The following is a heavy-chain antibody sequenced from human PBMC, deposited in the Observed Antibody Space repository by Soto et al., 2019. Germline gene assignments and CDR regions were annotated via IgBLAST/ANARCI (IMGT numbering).Heavy chain of an antibody. D-gene: IGHD5-18*01. Sequence: QLQLQESGPGLVKPSETLSLTCTVSGGSIRSSNYYWGWIRQPPGKGLEWIGSIYYSGNTYYNPSLNSRVTISVDTSKNQVSLKLSSVTAADTAVYYCARLPLVWLGREFLDDYWGQGTLVTVSS. CDR2: IYYSGNT. V-gene: IGHV4-39*01. CDR3: ARLPLVWLGREFLDDY. J-gene: IGHJ4*02. CDR1: GGSIRSSNYY.